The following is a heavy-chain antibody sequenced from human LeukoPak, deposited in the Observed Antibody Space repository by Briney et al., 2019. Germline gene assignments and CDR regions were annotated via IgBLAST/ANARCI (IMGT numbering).Heavy chain of an antibody. CDR2: IVVGSGNT. D-gene: IGHD3-22*01. CDR3: AADHLHYDSSGSKEN. V-gene: IGHV1-58*01. Sequence: SVEVSCKASELTFTSSAVQWVRQARGQRLEWIGWIVVGSGNTKYAQKFQERVSITRAMSTSTAYMELSSLRSEDTAVYYCAADHLHYDSSGSKENWGQGTLVTVSS. J-gene: IGHJ4*02. CDR1: ELTFTSSA.